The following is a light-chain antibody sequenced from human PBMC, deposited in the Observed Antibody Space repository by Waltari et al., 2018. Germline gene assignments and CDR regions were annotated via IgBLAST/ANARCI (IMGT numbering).Light chain of an antibody. Sequence: ERVLTQSPPTLPVSPGERATLTCRASQSVGTNLVWYQQRPGQAPRLLIYGASTRATGIPDRFSGSGSETEFTLTISSLQSEDFATYYCQQYKNWPPYTFGQGTKLELK. CDR3: QQYKNWPPYT. CDR1: QSVGTN. CDR2: GAS. J-gene: IGKJ2*01. V-gene: IGKV3-15*01.